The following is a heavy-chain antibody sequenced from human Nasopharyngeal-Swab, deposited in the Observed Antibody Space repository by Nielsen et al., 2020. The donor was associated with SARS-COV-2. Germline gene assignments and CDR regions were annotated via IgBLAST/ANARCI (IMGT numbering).Heavy chain of an antibody. CDR3: ARDNSGYDTYFDY. Sequence: VRQAPGKGLVWVSRINSDGSSTSYADSVKGRFTTSRDNAKNTLYLQMNSLRAEDTAVYYCARDNSGYDTYFDYWGQGTLVTVSS. D-gene: IGHD5-12*01. J-gene: IGHJ4*02. CDR2: INSDGSST. V-gene: IGHV3-74*01.